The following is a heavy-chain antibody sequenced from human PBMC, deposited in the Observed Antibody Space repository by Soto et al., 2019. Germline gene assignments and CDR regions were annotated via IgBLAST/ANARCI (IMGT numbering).Heavy chain of an antibody. CDR2: INSDGSNT. V-gene: IGHV3-74*01. CDR3: ATIFGVIITDEFDY. Sequence: GGSLRLSCAASGFTFSTRWMSWVRQAPGKGPVWVSQINSDGSNTNYADSVKGRFTISRDNAKNTLYLQMNSLRGEDTAVYYCATIFGVIITDEFDYWGQGSLVTVSS. D-gene: IGHD3-3*01. J-gene: IGHJ4*02. CDR1: GFTFSTRW.